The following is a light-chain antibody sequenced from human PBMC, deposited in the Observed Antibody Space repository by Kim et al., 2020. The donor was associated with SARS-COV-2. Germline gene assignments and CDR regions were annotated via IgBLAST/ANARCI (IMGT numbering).Light chain of an antibody. Sequence: APGRTAAISCGGNNLVARSVHWYQQKPGQAPVLVMYYNNDRPSGIPERFSASTSGNTATLTISRVEAGDEADYFCQVWDSDTDHVVFGGGTQLTVL. CDR1: NLVARS. J-gene: IGLJ2*01. CDR2: YNN. CDR3: QVWDSDTDHVV. V-gene: IGLV3-21*01.